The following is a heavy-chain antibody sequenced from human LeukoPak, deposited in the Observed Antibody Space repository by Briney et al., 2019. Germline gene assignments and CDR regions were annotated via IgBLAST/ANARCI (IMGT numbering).Heavy chain of an antibody. CDR2: IFFSGTT. D-gene: IGHD4-17*01. CDR1: SVSLTNYY. CDR3: ARAGTNLGDYDY. V-gene: IGHV4-59*01. J-gene: IGHJ4*02. Sequence: SETLSLTCTVSSVSLTNYYWSWIRQPPGKGLEWIGYIFFSGTTNYNPSLKSRVTISVDTSKNQFSLKMTSVTAADTAVYYCARAGTNLGDYDYWGQGTLVTVSS.